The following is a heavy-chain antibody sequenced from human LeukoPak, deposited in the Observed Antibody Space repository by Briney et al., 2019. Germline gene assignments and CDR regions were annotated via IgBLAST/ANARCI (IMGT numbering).Heavy chain of an antibody. CDR2: ISGYNGNT. Sequence: ASVTVSCKASGYTFTSYGISWVRQAPGQGLEWMGWISGYNGNTNYAQKLQGRVTMTTDTSTSTAYMELRSLRSDDTAVYYCARDLCSSTSCYGSDYWGQGTLVTVSS. CDR1: GYTFTSYG. CDR3: ARDLCSSTSCYGSDY. J-gene: IGHJ4*02. D-gene: IGHD2-2*01. V-gene: IGHV1-18*01.